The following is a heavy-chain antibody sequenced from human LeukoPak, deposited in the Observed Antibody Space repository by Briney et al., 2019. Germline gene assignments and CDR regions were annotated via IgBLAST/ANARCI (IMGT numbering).Heavy chain of an antibody. D-gene: IGHD2-8*01. Sequence: ASVKVSCKASGYTFSTYDVHWVRQAPGQRLEWMGWINAGNGDTKHSQDFQGRVTITRDTSARTAYMELSSLSSGDMAVYYCARGSGLYQSPAGRGVFDYWGQGTLVTVSS. J-gene: IGHJ4*02. CDR2: INAGNGDT. CDR1: GYTFSTYD. CDR3: ARGSGLYQSPAGRGVFDY. V-gene: IGHV1-3*03.